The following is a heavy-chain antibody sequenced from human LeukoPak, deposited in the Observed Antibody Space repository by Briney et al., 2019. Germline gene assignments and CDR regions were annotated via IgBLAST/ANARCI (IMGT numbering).Heavy chain of an antibody. V-gene: IGHV4-30-2*01. CDR1: GGSISSGGYY. J-gene: IGHJ4*02. CDR3: ARDAGTTASDY. D-gene: IGHD4-17*01. CDR2: IYHSGST. Sequence: SQTLSLTCTVSGGSISSGGYYWSWIRQPPGKGLEWIGYIYHSGSTYYNPSLKSRVTISVDRSKNQFSLKLSSVTAADTAVYYCARDAGTTASDYWGQGTLVTVSS.